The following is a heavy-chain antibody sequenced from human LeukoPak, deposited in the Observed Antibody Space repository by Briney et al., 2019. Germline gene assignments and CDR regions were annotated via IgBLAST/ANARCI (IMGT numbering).Heavy chain of an antibody. CDR1: GFTFSSYW. CDR3: AKRHSSGWYLFDY. CDR2: IKQDGSEK. D-gene: IGHD6-19*01. V-gene: IGHV3-7*01. Sequence: GGSLRLSCAASGFTFSSYWMSWVRQAPGKGLEWVANIKQDGSEKYYVDSVKGRFTISRDSSKNTLYLQMDSLRPEDTAVYYCAKRHSSGWYLFDYWGQGTLVTVSS. J-gene: IGHJ4*02.